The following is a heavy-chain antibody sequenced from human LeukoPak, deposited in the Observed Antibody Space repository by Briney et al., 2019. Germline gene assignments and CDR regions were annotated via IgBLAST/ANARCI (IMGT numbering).Heavy chain of an antibody. V-gene: IGHV4-4*07. J-gene: IGHJ4*02. CDR2: IYSSGST. Sequence: SETLSLTCTVSGGSISSDYWNWIRQPAGKGLKWIGRIYSSGSTNYSPSLGGRVTMSVDASKNQFSLKLSSVTAADTAVYYCARARQQVNTIDYWGQGTLVTVSS. CDR1: GGSISSDY. D-gene: IGHD6-13*01. CDR3: ARARQQVNTIDY.